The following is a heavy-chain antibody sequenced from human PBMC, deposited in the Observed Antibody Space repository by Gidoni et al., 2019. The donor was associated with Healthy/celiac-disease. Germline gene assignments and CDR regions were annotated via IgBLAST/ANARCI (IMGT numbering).Heavy chain of an antibody. J-gene: IGHJ4*02. Sequence: QVQLVQSGAEVKKPGSSVKVSCKASGGTFSSSTISWVRQAPGQGLEWMGRIIPILGIANYAQKFQGRVTITADKSTSTAYMELSSLRSEDTAVYYCARDSPGWGSYRPIALYDYWGQGTLVTVSS. CDR2: IIPILGIA. D-gene: IGHD3-16*02. CDR3: ARDSPGWGSYRPIALYDY. CDR1: GGTFSSST. V-gene: IGHV1-69*08.